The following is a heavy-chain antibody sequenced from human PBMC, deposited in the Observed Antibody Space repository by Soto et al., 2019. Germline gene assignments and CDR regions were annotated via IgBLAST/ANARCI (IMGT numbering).Heavy chain of an antibody. V-gene: IGHV4-34*01. Sequence: SETLSLTCAVCVGSFSCYYWTWIRQPPGTGLEWVGEINRSGSTNXXPSLKSRVXISVDTSKNQFXLKLTXVTSADTAVYYCARDKITGLLDYWGQGTLVTVSS. CDR2: INRSGST. J-gene: IGHJ4*02. CDR3: ARDKITGLLDY. CDR1: VGSFSCYY. D-gene: IGHD2-8*02.